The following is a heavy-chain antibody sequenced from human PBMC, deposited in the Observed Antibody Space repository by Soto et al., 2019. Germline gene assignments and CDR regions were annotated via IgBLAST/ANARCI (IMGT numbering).Heavy chain of an antibody. CDR2: IIPIFGTA. D-gene: IGHD3-22*01. Sequence: QVQLVQSGAAVKKPGSSVKVSCKASGGTFSSYAISWVRQAPGQGLEWMGGIIPIFGTANYAQKFQGRVTITADESTSTAYMELSSLRSEDTAVYYCARDRLTYYYDSSGYVFQHWGQGTLVTVSS. CDR1: GGTFSSYA. V-gene: IGHV1-69*12. CDR3: ARDRLTYYYDSSGYVFQH. J-gene: IGHJ1*01.